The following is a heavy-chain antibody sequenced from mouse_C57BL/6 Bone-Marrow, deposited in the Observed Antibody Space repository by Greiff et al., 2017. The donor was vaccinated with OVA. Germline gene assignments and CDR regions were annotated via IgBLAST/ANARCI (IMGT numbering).Heavy chain of an antibody. Sequence: QVQLQQPGAELVMPGASVKLSCKASGYTFTSYWMHWVKQRPGQGLEWIGEIDPTDSYTNYNQKFKGKSTLTVDKSSSTAYMQLICLTSEDSAVYYCAGGAMDYWGQGTSVTVSS. CDR3: AGGAMDY. J-gene: IGHJ4*01. V-gene: IGHV1-69*01. CDR2: IDPTDSYT. CDR1: GYTFTSYW.